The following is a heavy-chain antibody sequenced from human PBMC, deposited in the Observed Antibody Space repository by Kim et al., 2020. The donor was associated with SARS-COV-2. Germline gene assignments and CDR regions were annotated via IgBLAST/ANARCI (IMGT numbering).Heavy chain of an antibody. CDR1: GFTFSSYW. CDR3: ARSYTSEYFDL. CDR2: IKQDGSEK. D-gene: IGHD4-4*01. J-gene: IGHJ2*01. V-gene: IGHV3-7*01. Sequence: GGSLRLSCAASGFTFSSYWMSWVRQAPGKGLEWVANIKQDGSEKYYVDSVKGQFTISRDNAKNSLYLQMNSLRAEDTAVYYCARSYTSEYFDLWGRGTLVTVSS.